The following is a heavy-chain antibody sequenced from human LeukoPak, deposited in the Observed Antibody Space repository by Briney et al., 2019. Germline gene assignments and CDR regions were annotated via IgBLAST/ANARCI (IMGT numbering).Heavy chain of an antibody. D-gene: IGHD1-26*01. J-gene: IGHJ4*02. V-gene: IGHV3-30*18. Sequence: PGGSLRLSCAASGFTFSSYDMYWVRRAPGKRLEWVAVLKHDDEIHYMDSVRGRFTISRDNSKNTLLLDMDGLRPEDTATYYCTKIGPVSGTIDYWGQGTLVTVSS. CDR1: GFTFSSYD. CDR2: LKHDDEI. CDR3: TKIGPVSGTIDY.